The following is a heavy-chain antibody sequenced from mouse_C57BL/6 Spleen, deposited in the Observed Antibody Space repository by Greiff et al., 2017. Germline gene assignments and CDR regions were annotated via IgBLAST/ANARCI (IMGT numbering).Heavy chain of an antibody. J-gene: IGHJ1*03. CDR3: ARTLIDTVVARYLYFDV. Sequence: VQLQQSGPGLVQPSQSLSITCTVSGFSLTSYGVHWVRQSPGKGLEWLGVIWSGGSTDYNAAFISRLSISKDNSKSQVFFKMNSLQADDTAIYYCARTLIDTVVARYLYFDVWGTGTTVTVAS. V-gene: IGHV2-2*01. CDR2: IWSGGST. D-gene: IGHD1-1*01. CDR1: GFSLTSYG.